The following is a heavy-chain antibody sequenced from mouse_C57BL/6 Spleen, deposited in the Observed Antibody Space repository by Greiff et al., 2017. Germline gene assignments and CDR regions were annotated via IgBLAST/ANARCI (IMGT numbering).Heavy chain of an antibody. J-gene: IGHJ1*03. CDR2: IWSGGST. CDR1: GFSLTSYG. V-gene: IGHV2-2*01. CDR3: ASHYYGSSYGYFDV. Sequence: QVQLQQSGPGLVQPSQSLSITCTVSGFSLTSYGVHWVRQSPGKGLEWLGVIWSGGSTDYTAAFISRLSISKDNSKSQVFFKMNSLQADDTAIYDCASHYYGSSYGYFDVWGTGTTVTVSS. D-gene: IGHD1-1*01.